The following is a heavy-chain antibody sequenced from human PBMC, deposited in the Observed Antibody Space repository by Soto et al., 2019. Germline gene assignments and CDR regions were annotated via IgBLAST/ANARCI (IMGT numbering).Heavy chain of an antibody. Sequence: GGSLRLSCAASDFTFSSYGMHWVRQAPGKGLEWVAVISYDGSNKQYGDSVKGRLTMSRDNSKNTVHLQMSSLRVEDTAVYYCAKDTYYHDSSGYYVFDYWGQGTLVTVSS. CDR2: ISYDGSNK. D-gene: IGHD3-22*01. V-gene: IGHV3-30*18. CDR1: DFTFSSYG. CDR3: AKDTYYHDSSGYYVFDY. J-gene: IGHJ4*01.